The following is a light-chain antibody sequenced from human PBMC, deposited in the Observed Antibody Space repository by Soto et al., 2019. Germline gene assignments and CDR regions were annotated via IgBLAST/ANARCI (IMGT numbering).Light chain of an antibody. Sequence: QSALTQPASVSGSPGQSIAISCTGTSSDVGSHNHVSWYQQYPGKAPKLMIYEVSNRPSGVSARFSGSKFGSTASLTISGLQAEDEADYYCNSLSAAGSSYVFGPGTKLTVL. CDR2: EVS. V-gene: IGLV2-14*01. J-gene: IGLJ1*01. CDR1: SSDVGSHNH. CDR3: NSLSAAGSSYV.